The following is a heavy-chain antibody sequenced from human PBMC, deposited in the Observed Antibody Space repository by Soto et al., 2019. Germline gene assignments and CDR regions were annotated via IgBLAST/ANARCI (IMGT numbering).Heavy chain of an antibody. J-gene: IGHJ4*02. D-gene: IGHD5-12*01. CDR1: GFTFSDYY. CDR3: ARRSGSNSFDY. Sequence: QVQLVESGGGLVEPGGSLRLSCAASGFTFSDYYMSWVRQAPGKGLEWISYISSSGSTIYYADSVKGRFTISRDNAKNSLYLQMNSLRAEDKAMYYCARRSGSNSFDYWGQGTLVSVSS. CDR2: ISSSGSTI. V-gene: IGHV3-11*01.